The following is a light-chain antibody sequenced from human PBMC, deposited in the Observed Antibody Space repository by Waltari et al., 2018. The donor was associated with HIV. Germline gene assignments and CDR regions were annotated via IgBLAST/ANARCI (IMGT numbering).Light chain of an antibody. CDR1: QTVDSD. V-gene: IGKV3-15*01. CDR3: QQYNNWPYT. Sequence: ERVMTQSPTTLSVSPGERATLSCRASQTVDSDLAWYQQRPGQPPRLLISGASTRATGIPARCSGSGSGTEFTLTINSLQSEDFAVYYCQQYNNWPYTFGQGTRLDIK. J-gene: IGKJ2*01. CDR2: GAS.